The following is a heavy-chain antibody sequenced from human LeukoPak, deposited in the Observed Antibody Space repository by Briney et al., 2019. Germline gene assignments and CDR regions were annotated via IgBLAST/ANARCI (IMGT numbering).Heavy chain of an antibody. CDR1: GFTFSSYG. CDR2: IWYDGSNK. CDR3: AKENPSQVLYYYDSGPLDY. Sequence: GRSLRLSCAASGFTFSSYGMHWVRQAPDKGLEWVAVIWYDGSNKYYADSVKGRFTISRDNSKNTLYLQMNSLRAEDTAVYYCAKENPSQVLYYYDSGPLDYWGQGTLVTVSS. V-gene: IGHV3-33*06. J-gene: IGHJ4*02. D-gene: IGHD3-10*01.